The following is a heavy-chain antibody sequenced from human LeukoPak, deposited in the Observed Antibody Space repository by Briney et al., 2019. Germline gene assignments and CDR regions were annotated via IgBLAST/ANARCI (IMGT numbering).Heavy chain of an antibody. J-gene: IGHJ3*02. CDR2: IIPTVGIT. CDR1: GGTFQKNS. V-gene: IGHV1-69*02. D-gene: IGHD2-15*01. Sequence: ASVKVSCKASGGTFQKNSITWVRQAPGQGLEWMGRIIPTVGITHYAQKFQGRVTITTDESTSTAYMELSSLRSEDTAVYYCARGAADSDAFDIWGQGTMVTVSS. CDR3: ARGAADSDAFDI.